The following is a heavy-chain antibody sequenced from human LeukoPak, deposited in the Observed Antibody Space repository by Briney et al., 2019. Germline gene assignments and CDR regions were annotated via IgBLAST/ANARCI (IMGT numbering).Heavy chain of an antibody. V-gene: IGHV3-53*01. CDR1: GFTVSSNY. Sequence: GGSLRLSCAASGFTVSSNYMSWVRQAPGKGLEWVSIIYSGGSTFYADSVKGRFTISRDNSKNTLYLQMNSLRAEDAAVYYCAELGITMIGGVWGKGTTVTISS. J-gene: IGHJ6*04. D-gene: IGHD3-10*02. CDR2: IYSGGST. CDR3: AELGITMIGGV.